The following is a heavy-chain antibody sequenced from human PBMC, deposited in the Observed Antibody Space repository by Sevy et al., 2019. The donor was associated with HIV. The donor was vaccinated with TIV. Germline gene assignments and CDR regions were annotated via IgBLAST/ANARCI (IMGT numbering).Heavy chain of an antibody. CDR1: GFRFNNFG. V-gene: IGHV3-21*01. CDR3: ARDGGYSDHGMDV. Sequence: GGSLRLSCAASGFRFNNFGMYWVRQAPGKGLEWVSSISSSSSYIYYADSVKGRFTMSRDNAKNTLYLQMNSLRAEDTAVYYCARDGGYSDHGMDVWGQGTTVTVSS. D-gene: IGHD1-26*01. J-gene: IGHJ6*02. CDR2: ISSSSSYI.